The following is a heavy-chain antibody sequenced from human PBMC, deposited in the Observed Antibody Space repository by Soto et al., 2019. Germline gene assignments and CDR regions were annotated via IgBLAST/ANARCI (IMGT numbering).Heavy chain of an antibody. J-gene: IGHJ6*02. D-gene: IGHD2-2*01. Sequence: GGSLRLSCAASGFTFSDYYMSWIRQAPGKGLEWVSYISSSGSTIYYADSVKGRFTISRDNAKNSLYLQMNSLRAEDTAVYYCARSNCISTSCRPVGGMDVWGQGTKVTVSS. V-gene: IGHV3-11*01. CDR1: GFTFSDYY. CDR2: ISSSGSTI. CDR3: ARSNCISTSCRPVGGMDV.